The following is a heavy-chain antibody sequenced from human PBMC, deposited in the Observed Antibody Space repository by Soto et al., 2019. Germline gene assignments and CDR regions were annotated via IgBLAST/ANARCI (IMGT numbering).Heavy chain of an antibody. Sequence: GASVKVSCKASGYTFTSYYIHWVRQAPGQGLEWMGIINPSGGSTTYAQKFQGRVTMTRDTSTSTVYMDLNSLRSEDTAVYYCAKDYTDYTYSFDYWGQGTLVTVSS. D-gene: IGHD4-4*01. CDR3: AKDYTDYTYSFDY. V-gene: IGHV1-46*01. CDR2: INPSGGST. J-gene: IGHJ4*02. CDR1: GYTFTSYY.